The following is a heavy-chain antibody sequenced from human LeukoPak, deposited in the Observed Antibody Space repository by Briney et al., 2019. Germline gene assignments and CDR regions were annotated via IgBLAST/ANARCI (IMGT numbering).Heavy chain of an antibody. CDR3: ARERIAARGGTPGY. CDR1: GYTFTGDY. D-gene: IGHD6-6*01. CDR2: INPHTSGT. J-gene: IGHJ4*02. Sequence: ASVKISCKASGYTFTGDYMPSVRHTPGHRLVWVGWINPHTSGTHYVQKFQGRVTLTRDTSISTAYMQLSRLRSDDTAVYYCARERIAARGGTPGYWGQGTLVTVSS. V-gene: IGHV1-2*02.